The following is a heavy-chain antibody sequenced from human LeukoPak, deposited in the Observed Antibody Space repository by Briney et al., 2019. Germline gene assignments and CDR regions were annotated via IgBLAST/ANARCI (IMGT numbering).Heavy chain of an antibody. CDR2: INFDGSST. D-gene: IGHD6-19*01. Sequence: GGSLRLSCAASGFNFSSDWMHWVRQAPGKGLVWVSRINFDGSSTRYADSVKGRFTISRDNAKNTLYLQMNSLRAEDTAVYYCTSPSKYSSGWYGGAFDIWGQGTMVTVSS. CDR1: GFNFSSDW. CDR3: TSPSKYSSGWYGGAFDI. V-gene: IGHV3-74*01. J-gene: IGHJ3*02.